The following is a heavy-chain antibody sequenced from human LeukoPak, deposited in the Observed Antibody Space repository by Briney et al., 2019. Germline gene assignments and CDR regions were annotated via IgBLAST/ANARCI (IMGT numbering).Heavy chain of an antibody. D-gene: IGHD3-3*01. CDR3: VRVTIFGVVL. Sequence: PSETLSLTCTVSGGSISSYYWSWIRQPPGKGLEWIGYIYYSGSTNYNPSLKSRVTISVDTSKNQFSLKLSSVTAADTAVYYCVRVTIFGVVLWGQGTLVTVSS. CDR2: IYYSGST. V-gene: IGHV4-59*08. CDR1: GGSISSYY. J-gene: IGHJ4*02.